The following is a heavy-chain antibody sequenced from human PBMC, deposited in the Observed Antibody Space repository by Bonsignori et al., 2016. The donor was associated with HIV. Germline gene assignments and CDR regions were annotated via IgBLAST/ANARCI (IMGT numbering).Heavy chain of an antibody. CDR2: VSPSSGVT. D-gene: IGHD2/OR15-2a*01. Sequence: WVRQAPGQGLEWMGWVSPSSGVTNYRQRFQGRVTMTSDTSTSTAYMELSSLKSDDTAVYYCAREAVINGFDIWGQGTLVTVSS. CDR3: AREAVINGFDI. V-gene: IGHV1-2*02. J-gene: IGHJ3*02.